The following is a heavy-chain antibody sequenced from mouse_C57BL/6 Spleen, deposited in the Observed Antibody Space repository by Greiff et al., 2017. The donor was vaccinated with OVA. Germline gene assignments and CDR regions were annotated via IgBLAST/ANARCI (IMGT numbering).Heavy chain of an antibody. D-gene: IGHD2-5*01. Sequence: VQLQQSGPELVKPGASVKISCKASGYAFSSSWMNWVKQRPGKGLEWIGRIYPGDGDTNYNGKFKGKATLTADKSSSTAYMQLSSLTSEDSAVYFCARLYYSKSYFDYWGQGTTLTVSS. CDR2: IYPGDGDT. CDR3: ARLYYSKSYFDY. J-gene: IGHJ2*01. V-gene: IGHV1-82*01. CDR1: GYAFSSSW.